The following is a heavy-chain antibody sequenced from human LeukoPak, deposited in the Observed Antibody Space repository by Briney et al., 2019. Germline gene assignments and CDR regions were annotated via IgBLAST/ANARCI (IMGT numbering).Heavy chain of an antibody. D-gene: IGHD3-10*01. CDR1: GFAVSSDY. CDR3: AKPELLWFGEKTDY. J-gene: IGHJ4*02. V-gene: IGHV3-53*01. Sequence: GGSLRLSCAASGFAVSSDYMTWVRQAPGKGLEWVSVIYSGGNTYYADSVKGRFTISRDNSKNTLYLQMNSLRAEDTAVYYCAKPELLWFGEKTDYWGQGTLVTVSS. CDR2: IYSGGNT.